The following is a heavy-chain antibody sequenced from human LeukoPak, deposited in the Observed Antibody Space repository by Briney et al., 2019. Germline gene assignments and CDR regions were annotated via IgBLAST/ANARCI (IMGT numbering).Heavy chain of an antibody. CDR3: ARDEPVDSSSWLGYYYYYGMDV. D-gene: IGHD6-13*01. CDR2: IYYSGST. CDR1: GGSISSSSYY. J-gene: IGHJ6*02. Sequence: SETLSLTCTVSGGSISSSSYYWGWIRQPPGKGLEWIGSIYYSGSTYYNPSLKSRVTISVDTSKNQFSLKLSSVTAADTAVYYCARDEPVDSSSWLGYYYYYGMDVWGQGTTVTVSS. V-gene: IGHV4-39*07.